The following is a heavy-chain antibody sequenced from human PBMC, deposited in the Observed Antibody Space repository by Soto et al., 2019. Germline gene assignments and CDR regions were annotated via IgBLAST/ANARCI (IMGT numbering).Heavy chain of an antibody. D-gene: IGHD1-26*01. V-gene: IGHV1-18*01. Sequence: VQLVQSGAEVKKPGASVKVSCKASGYTFTSYGISWVRQAPGQGLEWMGWISAYNGNTNYAQKLQGRVTMTTDTTTRTANTAQRRLRSDDTAVYSGENATGSSYWFDSWGQGTLLTVSS. J-gene: IGHJ5*01. CDR1: GYTFTSYG. CDR2: ISAYNGNT. CDR3: ENATGSSYWFDS.